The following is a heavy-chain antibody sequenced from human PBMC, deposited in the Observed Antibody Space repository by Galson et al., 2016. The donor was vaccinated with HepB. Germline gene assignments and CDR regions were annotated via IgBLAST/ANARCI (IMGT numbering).Heavy chain of an antibody. Sequence: SLRLSCAASGFIFNNFAMTWVRQVPGKGLEWVSSLGGSGGTTYYADSVKGRFVISRDNSRSLMYLEMTGQRADDAAVYYCARPLLPESRVATFKLRRRSHFSGMDVWGRGTTVTVSS. J-gene: IGHJ6*02. D-gene: IGHD3-3*01. V-gene: IGHV3-23*01. CDR3: ARPLLPESRVATFKLRRRSHFSGMDV. CDR1: GFIFNNFA. CDR2: LGGSGGTT.